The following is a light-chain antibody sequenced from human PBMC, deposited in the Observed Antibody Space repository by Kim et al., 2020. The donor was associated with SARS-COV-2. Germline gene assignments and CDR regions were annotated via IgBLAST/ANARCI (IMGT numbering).Light chain of an antibody. Sequence: DIVMTQSPDSLAVSLGERATINCKSSQSVLYSSNNKNYLAWYQQKPGQPPKLLIYWASTRESGVPDRFSGSGSGTDFTLTICSLQAGDVAVYYCQQYCSTPLTFGGGTKVDIK. CDR3: QQYCSTPLT. CDR2: WAS. CDR1: QSVLYSSNNKNY. V-gene: IGKV4-1*01. J-gene: IGKJ4*01.